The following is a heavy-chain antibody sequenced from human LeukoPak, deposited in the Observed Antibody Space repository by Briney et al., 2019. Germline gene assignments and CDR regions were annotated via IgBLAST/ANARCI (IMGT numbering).Heavy chain of an antibody. Sequence: SETLSLTCTVSGGSISSSSYYWLWIRQPPGKGLEWIGSIYPSGMTYYTPSLESRVTLSIDTSKNQFSLKVNSVSAADTAVYFCARHGSQWEPLDDWGQRTLVTVSS. J-gene: IGHJ4*02. D-gene: IGHD1-26*01. CDR3: ARHGSQWEPLDD. V-gene: IGHV4-39*01. CDR2: IYPSGMT. CDR1: GGSISSSSYY.